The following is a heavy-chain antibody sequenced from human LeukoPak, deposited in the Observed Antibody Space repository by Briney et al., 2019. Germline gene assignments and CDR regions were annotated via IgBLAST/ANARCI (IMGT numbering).Heavy chain of an antibody. J-gene: IGHJ4*02. D-gene: IGHD1-7*01. CDR3: ARGMAGLGDWNYGDY. Sequence: GGSLRLSCAASGFTFSNYAMAWVRQAPGKGLEWLSTSSGGTYYADSVKGRFTISRDSSKNTLYLQMNSLRAEDTAVYYCARGMAGLGDWNYGDYWGQGTLVTVSS. V-gene: IGHV3-23*01. CDR2: SSGGT. CDR1: GFTFSNYA.